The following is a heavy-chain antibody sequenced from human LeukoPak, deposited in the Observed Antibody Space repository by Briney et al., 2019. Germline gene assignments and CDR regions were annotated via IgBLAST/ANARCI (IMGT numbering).Heavy chain of an antibody. Sequence: GGSLRLSCAASGFTFSSYGMNWVRQAPGKGPEWVSSITSGSSYIYYADSVKGRFTISRDNSKNTLYLQMNSLRAEDTAVYYCAKESRGYSGYEFDYWGQGTLVTVSS. D-gene: IGHD5-12*01. J-gene: IGHJ4*02. CDR1: GFTFSSYG. V-gene: IGHV3-23*01. CDR2: ITSGSSYI. CDR3: AKESRGYSGYEFDY.